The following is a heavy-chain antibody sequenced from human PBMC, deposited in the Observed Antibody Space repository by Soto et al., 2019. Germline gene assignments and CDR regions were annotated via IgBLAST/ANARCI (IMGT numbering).Heavy chain of an antibody. J-gene: IGHJ5*02. CDR3: ARVIPGAEAWFDP. CDR1: GNTFTNFG. CDR2: ISAYTDDR. Sequence: QGQLVQSGAEVKKPGASVKVSCTASGNTFTNFGVTWVRQAPGQGLEWMGWISAYTDDRNYAQKFQGRVTMTIDTSTSTAYLDLRSLTSDDTAVYYCARVIPGAEAWFDPWGQGTLVTVSS. D-gene: IGHD2-2*01. V-gene: IGHV1-18*01.